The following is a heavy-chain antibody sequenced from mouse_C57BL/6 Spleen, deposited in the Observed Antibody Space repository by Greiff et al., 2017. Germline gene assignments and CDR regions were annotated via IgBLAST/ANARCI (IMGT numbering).Heavy chain of an antibody. V-gene: IGHV3-6*01. J-gene: IGHJ2*01. CDR1: GYSITSGYY. CDR3: ARAYGSSRIYFDY. CDR2: ISYDGSN. D-gene: IGHD1-1*01. Sequence: EVQRVESGPGLVKPSQSLSLTCSVTGYSITSGYYWNWIRQFPGNKLEWMGYISYDGSNNYNPSLKNRISITRDTSKNQFFLKLNSVTTEDTATYYWARAYGSSRIYFDYWGQGTTLTVSS.